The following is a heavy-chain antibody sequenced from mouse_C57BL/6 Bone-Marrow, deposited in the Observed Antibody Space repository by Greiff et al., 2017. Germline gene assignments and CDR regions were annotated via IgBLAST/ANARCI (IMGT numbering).Heavy chain of an antibody. V-gene: IGHV14-2*01. CDR3: ARLSSGYVELYFYV. CDR1: GFNIKDYY. CDR2: IDPEDGET. D-gene: IGHD3-2*02. Sequence: EVQVVESGAELVKPGASVKLSCTASGFNIKDYYMHWVKQRTEQGLEWIGRIDPEDGETKYDPKFQGKATITADTSSNTAYLQLSSLTSKDTAVYYCARLSSGYVELYFYVWGTGTTVTVSS. J-gene: IGHJ1*03.